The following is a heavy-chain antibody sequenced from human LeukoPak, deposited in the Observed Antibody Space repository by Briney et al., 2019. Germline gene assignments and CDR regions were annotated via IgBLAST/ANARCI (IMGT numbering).Heavy chain of an antibody. V-gene: IGHV4-59*08. CDR1: GGSISSYY. CDR3: ATGYSGSYNTVGFDY. Sequence: SETLSLTCTVSGGSISSYYWSWIRQPPGKGLEWIGYIYYSGSTNYNPSLKSRVTISVDTSKNQFSLKLSSVTAADTAVYYCATGYSGSYNTVGFDYWGQGTLVTVSS. D-gene: IGHD1-26*01. CDR2: IYYSGST. J-gene: IGHJ4*02.